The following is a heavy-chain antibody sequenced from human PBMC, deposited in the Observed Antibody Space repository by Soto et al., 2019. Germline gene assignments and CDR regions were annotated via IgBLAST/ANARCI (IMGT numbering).Heavy chain of an antibody. Sequence: WGSLRLSCAASGFTFSSYAMSWVRQAPGKGLEWVSAISGSGGSTYYADSVKGRFTISRDNSKNTLYLQMNSLRAEDTAVYYCAKDSEMYSSSLDYWGQGTLVTVSS. CDR3: AKDSEMYSSSLDY. J-gene: IGHJ4*02. CDR2: ISGSGGST. D-gene: IGHD6-13*01. V-gene: IGHV3-23*01. CDR1: GFTFSSYA.